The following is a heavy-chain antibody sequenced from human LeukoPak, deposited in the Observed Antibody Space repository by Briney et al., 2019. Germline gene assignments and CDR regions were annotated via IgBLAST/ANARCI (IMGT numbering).Heavy chain of an antibody. Sequence: SETLSLTCTVSGGSISSSSYYWGWIRQPPGKGLEWIGSIYYSGSTYYNPSLKSRVTISVDTSKNQFSLKLSTVTAADTAVYYCARGVAAYGGNSGNNWFDPWGQGTLVTVSS. CDR2: IYYSGST. D-gene: IGHD4-23*01. CDR3: ARGVAAYGGNSGNNWFDP. V-gene: IGHV4-39*07. CDR1: GGSISSSSYY. J-gene: IGHJ5*02.